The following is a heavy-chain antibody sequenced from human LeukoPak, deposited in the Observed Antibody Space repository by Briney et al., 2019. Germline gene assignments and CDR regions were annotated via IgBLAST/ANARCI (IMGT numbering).Heavy chain of an antibody. V-gene: IGHV1-46*01. CDR3: ARRYYYYYMDV. J-gene: IGHJ6*03. Sequence: ASVKVSCKASGYTFSSYYVHWVRQAPGQGLEWMGMIIPSDGFTSYAQKLQGRVTMTTDTSTSTAYMELRSLRSDDTAVYYCARRYYYYYMDVWGKGTTVTVSS. CDR1: GYTFSSYY. CDR2: IIPSDGFT.